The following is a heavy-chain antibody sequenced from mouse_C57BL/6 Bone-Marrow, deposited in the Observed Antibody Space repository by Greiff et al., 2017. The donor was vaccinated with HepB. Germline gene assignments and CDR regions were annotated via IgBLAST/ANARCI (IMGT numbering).Heavy chain of an antibody. CDR2: INYDGSST. V-gene: IGHV5-16*01. Sequence: EVMLVESEGGLVQPGRSMKLSCTASGFTFSDYYMAWVRQVPEKGLEWVANINYDGSSTYYLDSLKSRFIISRDNAKNILYLQMSSLKSEDTATYYCARDDGRFDYWGQGTTLTVSS. J-gene: IGHJ2*01. CDR1: GFTFSDYY. CDR3: ARDDGRFDY. D-gene: IGHD2-3*01.